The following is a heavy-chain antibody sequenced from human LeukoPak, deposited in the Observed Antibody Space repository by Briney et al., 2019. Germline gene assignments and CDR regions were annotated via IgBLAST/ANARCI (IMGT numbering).Heavy chain of an antibody. CDR2: INHSGST. Sequence: SQTLSLTCTVSGGSISSGGYYWSWIRQHPGKGLEWIGEINHSGSTNYNPSLKSRVTISVDTSKNQLSLKLSSVTAADTAVYYCARGVYSSSWVYWGQGTLVTVSS. J-gene: IGHJ4*02. V-gene: IGHV4-31*03. CDR1: GGSISSGGYY. D-gene: IGHD6-13*01. CDR3: ARGVYSSSWVY.